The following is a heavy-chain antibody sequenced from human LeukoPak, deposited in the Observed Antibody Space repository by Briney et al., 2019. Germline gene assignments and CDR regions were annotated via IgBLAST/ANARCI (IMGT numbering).Heavy chain of an antibody. CDR3: AREEFLHEIDSSGYFVY. CDR2: VYSSGVG. CDR1: GGSITGYY. Sequence: SETLSLTCTVFGGSITGYYWNWIRQPAGQGLEWLGRVYSSGVGNYNPSLTSRVTMSVDTSKNQFSLKLTSLTAADTAVYYCAREEFLHEIDSSGYFVYWGQGTLVTVSS. V-gene: IGHV4-4*07. D-gene: IGHD3-22*01. J-gene: IGHJ4*02.